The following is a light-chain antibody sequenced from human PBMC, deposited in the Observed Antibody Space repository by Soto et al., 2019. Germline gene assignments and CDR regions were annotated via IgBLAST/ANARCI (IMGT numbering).Light chain of an antibody. Sequence: PGESATLSCRASQSVGTYLAWYQQKPGQAPRLLIYDASNRASGMPERFSGSGSGTDFTLTIARLEPEDFAVYYCQEYDGAPITFGLGTRLEIK. CDR3: QEYDGAPIT. CDR1: QSVGTY. CDR2: DAS. V-gene: IGKV3-20*01. J-gene: IGKJ5*01.